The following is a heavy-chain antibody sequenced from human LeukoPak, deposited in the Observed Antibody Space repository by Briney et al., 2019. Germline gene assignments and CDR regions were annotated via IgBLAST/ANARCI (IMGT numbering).Heavy chain of an antibody. CDR1: GGTFSSYA. D-gene: IGHD3-22*01. Sequence: SVKVSCTASGGTFSSYAISWVRQAPGQGLEWMGGIIPIFGTANYAQKFQGRVTITADESTSTAYMELSSLRSEDTAVYYCARDRDYYDSRGGFDYWGQGTLVTVSS. V-gene: IGHV1-69*01. J-gene: IGHJ4*02. CDR3: ARDRDYYDSRGGFDY. CDR2: IIPIFGTA.